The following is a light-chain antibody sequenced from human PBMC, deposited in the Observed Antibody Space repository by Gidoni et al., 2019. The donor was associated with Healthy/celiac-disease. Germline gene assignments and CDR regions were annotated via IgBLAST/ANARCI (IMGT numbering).Light chain of an antibody. V-gene: IGKV1-33*01. CDR2: DAS. CDR3: QQYDNIPYT. J-gene: IGKJ2*01. Sequence: IQMTQSPSSLSASVGDRVTITCQASQDISNYLNWYQQKPGKAPKLLIYDASNLETGVPSRFSGSGSGTDFTFTISSLQPEDIATYYCQQYDNIPYTFGQXTKLEIK. CDR1: QDISNY.